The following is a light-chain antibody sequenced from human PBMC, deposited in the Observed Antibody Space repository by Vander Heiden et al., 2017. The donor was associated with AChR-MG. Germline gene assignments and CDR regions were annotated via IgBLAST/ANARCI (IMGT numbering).Light chain of an antibody. CDR1: QRVSSSS. V-gene: IGKV3-20*01. Sequence: EIVLTPSPGTLALSPGERATLSSSASQRVSSSSLAWYQQKPGQAPRLLIYGASSRATGIPDRFSGTGSGTDFTLTISRLQPEDFGVYYCQQYGHSPPLTFGGGTKVEIK. J-gene: IGKJ4*01. CDR2: GAS. CDR3: QQYGHSPPLT.